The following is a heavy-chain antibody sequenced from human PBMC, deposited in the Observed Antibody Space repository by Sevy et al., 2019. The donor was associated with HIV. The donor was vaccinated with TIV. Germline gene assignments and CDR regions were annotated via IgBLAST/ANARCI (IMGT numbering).Heavy chain of an antibody. J-gene: IGHJ4*02. V-gene: IGHV3-48*01. D-gene: IGHD3-10*01. CDR3: ARDMGGSYTPLDY. CDR1: GFTFSSYS. CDR2: VSGNSGAI. Sequence: GGSLRLSCAASGFTFSSYSMNWVRQAPEKGLEWISFVSGNSGAINYADSVKGRFTISRDNAKNSLYLQMNSLRVDVMAVYYCARDMGGSYTPLDYWGQGTLVTVSS.